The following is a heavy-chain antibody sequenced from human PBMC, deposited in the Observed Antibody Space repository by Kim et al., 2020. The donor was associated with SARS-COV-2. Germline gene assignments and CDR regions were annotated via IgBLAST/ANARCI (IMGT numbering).Heavy chain of an antibody. Sequence: YSPSLKRRVTVTADTSENQFFLKLRSVTAADTAVYYCARIYSSSYYCLDVWGKGTAVTVSS. V-gene: IGHV4-34*01. J-gene: IGHJ6*03. D-gene: IGHD2-15*01. CDR3: ARIYSSSYYCLDV.